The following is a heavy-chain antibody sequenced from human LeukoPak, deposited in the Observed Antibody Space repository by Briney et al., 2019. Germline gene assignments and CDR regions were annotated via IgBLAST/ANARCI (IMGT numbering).Heavy chain of an antibody. J-gene: IGHJ3*02. Sequence: PGESLKISCKGSGYSFTSYWIGWVRQMPGKGLEWMGIIYPGDSDTRYSPSFQGQVTISAAKSISTAYLQWSSLKASDTAMYYCARRGITMVRGVIKTRGGDAFDIWGQGTMVTVSS. CDR3: ARRGITMVRGVIKTRGGDAFDI. CDR2: IYPGDSDT. D-gene: IGHD3-10*01. CDR1: GYSFTSYW. V-gene: IGHV5-51*01.